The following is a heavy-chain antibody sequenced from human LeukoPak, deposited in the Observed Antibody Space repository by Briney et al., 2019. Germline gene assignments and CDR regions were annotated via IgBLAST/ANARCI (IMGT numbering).Heavy chain of an antibody. D-gene: IGHD3-16*02. J-gene: IGHJ5*02. Sequence: PGGSLKLSCAASGFTFSSYWMSWARQAPGKGLEWVANIKQDGSEKYYVDSVKGRFTISRDNAKNSLYLQMNSLRAEDTAVYYCARDIGPYDYVWGSYRYTEYNWFDPWGQGTLVTVSS. V-gene: IGHV3-7*01. CDR1: GFTFSSYW. CDR2: IKQDGSEK. CDR3: ARDIGPYDYVWGSYRYTEYNWFDP.